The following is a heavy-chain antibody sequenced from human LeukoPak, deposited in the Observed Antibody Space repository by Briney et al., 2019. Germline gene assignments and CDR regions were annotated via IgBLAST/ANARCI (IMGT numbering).Heavy chain of an antibody. J-gene: IGHJ6*02. CDR3: ARDRVLRLLEWYNQYYYYYYGLDV. CDR2: ISSSSSYI. Sequence: GGSLRLSCAASGLTFSSYSMNWVRQAPGKGLEWVSSISSSSSYIYYADSVKGRFTISRDNAKNSLYPQMNSLSAEDTAVYYCARDRVLRLLEWYNQYYYYYYGLDVWGLGTTVTVSS. CDR1: GLTFSSYS. D-gene: IGHD3-3*01. V-gene: IGHV3-21*01.